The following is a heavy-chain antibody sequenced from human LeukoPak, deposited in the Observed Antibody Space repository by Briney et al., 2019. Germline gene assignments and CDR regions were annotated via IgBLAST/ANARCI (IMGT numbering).Heavy chain of an antibody. V-gene: IGHV1-46*01. CDR1: GYTFTSYY. CDR2: INPNGGGT. Sequence: GASVKVSCKASGYTFTSYYMHWVRQAPGQGLEWMGIINPNGGGTSYAQKFQGRVTMTRDMSTSTVYMELSSLRSEDKAAYYCGRYPGSGYNKHFDYWGEGTLVSVSS. D-gene: IGHD5-12*01. J-gene: IGHJ4*02. CDR3: GRYPGSGYNKHFDY.